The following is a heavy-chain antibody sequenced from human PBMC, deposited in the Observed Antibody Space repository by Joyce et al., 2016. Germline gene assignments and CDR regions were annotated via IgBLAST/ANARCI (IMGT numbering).Heavy chain of an antibody. J-gene: IGHJ3*02. D-gene: IGHD1-1*01. V-gene: IGHV4-61*03. CDR1: GGSGISGNYY. Sequence: QVQLQESGPGLVKPSETLSLTCTVSGGSGISGNYYWSWIRQPPGKGLEWIGCIYYRGTTNYNPSLKSRVTMSLDTSKNHFSLKLSSVTAADTAVYYCARELNFVGAFDIWGQGTMVTFSS. CDR2: IYYRGTT. CDR3: ARELNFVGAFDI.